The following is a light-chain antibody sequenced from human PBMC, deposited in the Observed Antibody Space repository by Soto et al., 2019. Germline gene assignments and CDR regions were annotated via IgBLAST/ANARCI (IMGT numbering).Light chain of an antibody. CDR3: QQYGSSPT. CDR1: QSVSSSY. V-gene: IGKV3-20*01. J-gene: IGKJ1*01. CDR2: GAS. Sequence: EIVMTQSPATLSVSPGERATLSCRASQSVSSSYLAWYQQKPGQAPRLLIFGASRRATGIPDRFSGGGSGTDFTLTISRLEPEDFAVYYCQQYGSSPTFGQGTKVDIK.